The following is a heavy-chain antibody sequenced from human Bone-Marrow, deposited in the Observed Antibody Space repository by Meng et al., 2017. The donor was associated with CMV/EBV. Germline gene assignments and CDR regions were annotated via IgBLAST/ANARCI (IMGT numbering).Heavy chain of an antibody. J-gene: IGHJ6*02. D-gene: IGHD4-11*01. V-gene: IGHV3-30*14. CDR3: ARDVTTLGYSGMDV. CDR2: IAYDGSIE. CDR1: GSTLSGYN. Sequence: GESLKISCVASGSTLSGYNMHWVRQAPGKGLEWVALIAYDGSIEYYADSVRGRFTISRDNSKNTLYVHMNSLRPEDTATYYCARDVTTLGYSGMDVWGQGNTVNV.